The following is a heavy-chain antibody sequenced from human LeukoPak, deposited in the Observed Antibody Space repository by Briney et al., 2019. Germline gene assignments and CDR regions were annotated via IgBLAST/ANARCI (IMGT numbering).Heavy chain of an antibody. D-gene: IGHD5-24*01. CDR1: GFTFSNYW. CDR3: ARDTGYNTFDY. J-gene: IGHJ4*02. CDR2: IKEDGGDK. V-gene: IGHV3-7*05. Sequence: GGSLRLSCAASGFTFSNYWMAWVRQAPGTGLEWVANIKEDGGDKYYVDSVKGRFTISRDNAKNSLSLQMNSLRAEDTAVYYCARDTGYNTFDYWGQGILATVSS.